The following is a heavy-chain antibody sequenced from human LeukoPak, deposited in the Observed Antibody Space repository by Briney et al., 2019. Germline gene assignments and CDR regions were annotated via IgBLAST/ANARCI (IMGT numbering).Heavy chain of an antibody. D-gene: IGHD3-22*01. CDR3: ARDWLGYYYDTSAYYPTHFDY. J-gene: IGHJ4*02. V-gene: IGHV3-33*01. CDR2: ICYDESNK. Sequence: PGSSLRLSCAASGFTFPSYGMHWVRQAPGKGLEGVAFICYDESNKYYADSVNGRFTISSDNSKNTLYLQMTSLRAEDTAVYYCARDWLGYYYDTSAYYPTHFDYWGQGSLVTVSS. CDR1: GFTFPSYG.